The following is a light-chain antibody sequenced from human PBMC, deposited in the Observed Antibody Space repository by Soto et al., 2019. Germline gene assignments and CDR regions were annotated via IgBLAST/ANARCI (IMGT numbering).Light chain of an antibody. V-gene: IGLV2-14*01. CDR3: SSYTSSSIL. Sequence: QSVLTQPASVSGSPGQSITISCTGTSSDVGGYNDVSWYQQHPGKAPKLMIYDVSNRPSGVSNRFSGSKSGNTASLTISGLQAEDEADYYCSSYTSSSILFGGGTKLTVL. CDR2: DVS. J-gene: IGLJ2*01. CDR1: SSDVGGYND.